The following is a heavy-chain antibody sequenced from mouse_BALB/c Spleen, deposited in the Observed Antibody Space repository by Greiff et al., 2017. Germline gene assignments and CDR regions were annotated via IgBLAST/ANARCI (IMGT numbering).Heavy chain of an antibody. CDR1: GYTFSSYW. V-gene: IGHV1-9*01. D-gene: IGHD2-14*01. J-gene: IGHJ3*01. CDR3: ARRGDRYDRPSWFAY. Sequence: QVQLQQSGAELMKPGASVKISCKATGYTFSSYWIEWVKQRPGHGLEWIGEILPGSGSTNYNEKFKGKATFTADTSSNTAYMQLSSLTSEESAVYYCARRGDRYDRPSWFAYWGQGTLVTVSA. CDR2: ILPGSGST.